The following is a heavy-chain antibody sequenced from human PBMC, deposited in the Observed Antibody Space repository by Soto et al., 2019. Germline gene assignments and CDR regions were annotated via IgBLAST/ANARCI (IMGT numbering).Heavy chain of an antibody. CDR3: ARGRQVATILRYYYYGMDV. CDR2: IYYSGST. J-gene: IGHJ6*02. V-gene: IGHV4-59*01. CDR1: GGSIRSYY. Sequence: NRPETLSLSCTVSGGSIRSYYWSWIRQPPGKGLEWIGYIYYSGSTNYNPSLKSRVTISVDTSKNQFSLKLSSVTAADTAVYYCARGRQVATILRYYYYGMDVWGQGTTVT. D-gene: IGHD5-12*01.